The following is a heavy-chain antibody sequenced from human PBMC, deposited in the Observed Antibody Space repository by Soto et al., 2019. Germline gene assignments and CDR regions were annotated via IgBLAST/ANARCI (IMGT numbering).Heavy chain of an antibody. CDR3: ARGKFWSGYGYYYGMDV. CDR1: GYTFTSHG. D-gene: IGHD3-3*01. V-gene: IGHV1-18*01. CDR2: IGAYNGNT. Sequence: GASVKVSCKASGYTFTSHGISWVRQAPGQGLEWMGWIGAYNGNTNYAQKLQGRVTMTTDTSTSTAYMELRSLRSDDTAVYYCARGKFWSGYGYYYGMDVWGQGTTVTVS. J-gene: IGHJ6*02.